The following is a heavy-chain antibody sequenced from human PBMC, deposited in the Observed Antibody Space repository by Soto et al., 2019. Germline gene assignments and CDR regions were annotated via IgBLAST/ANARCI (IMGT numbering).Heavy chain of an antibody. Sequence: QVQLVQSGGEVKKPGASVIVSCTASGYTFNSHGITWVRQAPGQGLEWMGYISSYSDTSYAQKLQGRVTMTTDTSTSTAYMELRSLRSDDTAMYYCARAVSYSVGARLDNWGQGTLVTVSS. CDR2: ISSYSDT. D-gene: IGHD1-26*01. J-gene: IGHJ4*02. V-gene: IGHV1-18*01. CDR1: GYTFNSHG. CDR3: ARAVSYSVGARLDN.